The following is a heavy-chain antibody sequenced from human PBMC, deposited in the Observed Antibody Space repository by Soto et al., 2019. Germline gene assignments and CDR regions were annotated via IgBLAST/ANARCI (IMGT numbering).Heavy chain of an antibody. D-gene: IGHD6-19*01. J-gene: IGHJ4*02. CDR1: GYTFTSYG. CDR2: VNAYNGNT. CDR3: AREAVSGRTGIDY. Sequence: GASVKVSCKASGYTFTSYGISWVRQAPGQGLEWMGWVNAYNGNTNYAQKFQGRVTMTTDTSTSTAYMELRSLRSDDTAVYYCAREAVSGRTGIDYWGQGILVTVSS. V-gene: IGHV1-18*01.